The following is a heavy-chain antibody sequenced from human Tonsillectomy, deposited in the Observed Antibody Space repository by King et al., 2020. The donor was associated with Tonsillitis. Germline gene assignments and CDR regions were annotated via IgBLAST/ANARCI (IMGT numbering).Heavy chain of an antibody. CDR3: ARDQGAGLDH. Sequence: VQLVESGGGVVQPGRSLRLSCVASGFTFSNYGIHWVRQAPGEGLEWVTVVWYDGTIKYYADSVQGRFTISRDNSKNTWYLQMNSLRAEYTAVYYCARDQGAGLDHWGQGSPVTVSS. CDR2: VWYDGTIK. V-gene: IGHV3-33*08. J-gene: IGHJ4*02. D-gene: IGHD6-19*01. CDR1: GFTFSNYG.